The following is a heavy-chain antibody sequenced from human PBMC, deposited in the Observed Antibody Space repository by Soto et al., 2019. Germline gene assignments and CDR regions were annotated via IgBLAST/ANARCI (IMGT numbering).Heavy chain of an antibody. CDR1: GASISSGTFY. D-gene: IGHD3-22*01. J-gene: IGHJ4*02. CDR3: ARGNYYDSSGYYDY. Sequence: SETLSLTCTVSGASISSGTFYWGWIRQPPGKGLESIGNIYYDGSTYYNPSLKSRVTISLDTSKNQFSLKLSSVTAADTAVYYCARGNYYDSSGYYDYWGQGTLVTVSS. V-gene: IGHV4-39*07. CDR2: IYYDGST.